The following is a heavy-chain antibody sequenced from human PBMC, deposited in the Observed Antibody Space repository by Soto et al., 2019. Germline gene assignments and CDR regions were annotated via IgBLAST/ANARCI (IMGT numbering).Heavy chain of an antibody. Sequence: QVQLVESGGGVVQPGRSLRLSCAASGFTFSSYGMHWVRQAPGKGLEWVAVIGYDGSNKYYADSVKGRFTISRDNSKNTLYLQMNSLRAEDTAVYYCARDGRYAFDIWGQGTMVTVSS. CDR1: GFTFSSYG. CDR2: IGYDGSNK. J-gene: IGHJ3*02. V-gene: IGHV3-33*01. CDR3: ARDGRYAFDI.